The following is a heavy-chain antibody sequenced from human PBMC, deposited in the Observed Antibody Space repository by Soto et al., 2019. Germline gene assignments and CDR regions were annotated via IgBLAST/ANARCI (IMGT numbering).Heavy chain of an antibody. D-gene: IGHD3-16*01. J-gene: IGHJ5*02. V-gene: IGHV1-18*01. Sequence: ASVTVSCKASGYTFTSYGIIWVRQAPGQGLEWMGWISAYNGNTNYAQKLQGRVTMTTDTSTSTAYMELRSLRSVDTAVYYCARASPFKQFDPWGQGTLVTVSS. CDR1: GYTFTSYG. CDR2: ISAYNGNT. CDR3: ARASPFKQFDP.